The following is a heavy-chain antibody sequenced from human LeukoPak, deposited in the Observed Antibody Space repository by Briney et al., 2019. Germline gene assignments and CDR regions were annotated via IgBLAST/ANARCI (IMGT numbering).Heavy chain of an antibody. CDR2: IYTSGST. J-gene: IGHJ6*03. CDR1: GGSFSGYY. Sequence: SETLSLTCAVYGGSFSGYYWSWLRQPAGKGLEWIGRIYTSGSTNYNPSLTSRVTISVDTSKNQFSLKLSSVTAADTAVYYCARVRGHCSGGSCYPGVLATYYMDVWGKGTTVTISS. V-gene: IGHV4-59*10. D-gene: IGHD2-15*01. CDR3: ARVRGHCSGGSCYPGVLATYYMDV.